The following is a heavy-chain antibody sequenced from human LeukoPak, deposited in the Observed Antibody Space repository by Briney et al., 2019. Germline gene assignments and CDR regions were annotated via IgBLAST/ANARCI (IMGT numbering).Heavy chain of an antibody. CDR1: GGSISSYY. V-gene: IGHV4-59*12. Sequence: SETLSLTCTVSGGSISSYYWNWIRQPPGKGLEWIGYIYYSGSTNYNPSLKSRVTISVDTSKNQFSLKLSSVTAADTAVYYCARGAPKRYCSGGSCYSAGYYYYMDVWGKGTTVTVSS. D-gene: IGHD2-15*01. J-gene: IGHJ6*03. CDR3: ARGAPKRYCSGGSCYSAGYYYYMDV. CDR2: IYYSGST.